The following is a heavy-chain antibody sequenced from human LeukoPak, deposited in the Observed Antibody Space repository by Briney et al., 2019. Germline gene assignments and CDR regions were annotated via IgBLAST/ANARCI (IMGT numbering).Heavy chain of an antibody. J-gene: IGHJ4*02. V-gene: IGHV5-51*01. D-gene: IGHD3-22*01. Sequence: GESLQISCKGSGYSFTSYWIGWVRQMPGKGLEWMGIIYPGDSDTRYSPSLQGQVTISADKSISTAYLQWSSLKASDTAMYYCARLSWVSSGYYAAPIDYWGQGTLVTVSS. CDR2: IYPGDSDT. CDR1: GYSFTSYW. CDR3: ARLSWVSSGYYAAPIDY.